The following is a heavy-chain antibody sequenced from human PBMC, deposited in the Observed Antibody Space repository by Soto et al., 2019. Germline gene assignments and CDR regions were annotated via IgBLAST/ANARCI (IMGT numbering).Heavy chain of an antibody. CDR1: GGTFSTST. CDR3: ARDSPIGSVFSGYDAIDL. CDR2: IIPILDTA. D-gene: IGHD5-12*01. Sequence: QVQLVQSGAEVKEPGSSVKVSCKASGGTFSTSTFTWVRQAPGQGLEWMGRIIPILDTADYAQKFQGSVTITADKSTSTAFMELSSLRSGDTGIYYCARDSPIGSVFSGYDAIDLWGQGTLVTVSP. V-gene: IGHV1-69*08. J-gene: IGHJ4*02.